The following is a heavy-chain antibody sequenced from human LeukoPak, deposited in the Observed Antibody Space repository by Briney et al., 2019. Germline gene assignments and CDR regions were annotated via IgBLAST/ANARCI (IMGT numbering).Heavy chain of an antibody. CDR1: GSSFSSNW. Sequence: GESLKISCKGSGSSFSSNWIGWVRQMPGEGLEWMGIIYPGDSDTRYSPSFQGQVTISADKSISTAYLQWSSLKASDTAIYYCARLYTSGWYPPGYYYHYYMDVWGKGTTVTISS. V-gene: IGHV5-51*01. CDR3: ARLYTSGWYPPGYYYHYYMDV. D-gene: IGHD6-19*01. J-gene: IGHJ6*03. CDR2: IYPGDSDT.